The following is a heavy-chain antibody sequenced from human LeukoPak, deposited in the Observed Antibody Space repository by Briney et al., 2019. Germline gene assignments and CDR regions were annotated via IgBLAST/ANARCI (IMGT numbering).Heavy chain of an antibody. CDR2: INHSGST. CDR3: ARGSPGPPRSSTSRAYYYGMDV. J-gene: IGHJ6*02. D-gene: IGHD2-2*01. CDR1: GGSFSGYY. Sequence: PSETLSLTCAVYGGSFSGYYWSWIRQPPGKGLEWIGEINHSGSTNYNPSLKSRVTISVDTSKNQFSLKLSSVTAADTAVYYCARGSPGPPRSSTSRAYYYGMDVWGQGTTVTVSS. V-gene: IGHV4-34*01.